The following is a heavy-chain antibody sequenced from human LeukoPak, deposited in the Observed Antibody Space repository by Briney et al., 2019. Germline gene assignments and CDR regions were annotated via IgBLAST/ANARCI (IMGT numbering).Heavy chain of an antibody. J-gene: IGHJ6*04. Sequence: GGSLRLSCAASGFTFSSYWMHWVRQAPGKGLEWVALIWYDGSNKYYADSVKGRFTISRDNSKNTLYLQMNSLRAEDTAVYYCARDRYYYGSGYGMDVWGKGTTVTVSS. V-gene: IGHV3-33*08. CDR1: GFTFSSYW. CDR2: IWYDGSNK. CDR3: ARDRYYYGSGYGMDV. D-gene: IGHD3-10*01.